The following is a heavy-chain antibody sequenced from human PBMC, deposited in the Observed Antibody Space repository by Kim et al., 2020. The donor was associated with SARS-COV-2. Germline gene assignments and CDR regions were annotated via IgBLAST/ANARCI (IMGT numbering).Heavy chain of an antibody. D-gene: IGHD2-8*02. CDR3: ARHDAVPVVRHGFDH. V-gene: IGHV4-59*08. CDR2: IYYNRGN. J-gene: IGHJ4*02. Sequence: SETLSLTCSVSGGSVFYYYWSWIRQPPGKGLEWLGYIYYNRGNLYSASLRSRVTISEDTSKNLLSLNLYSVTAADTAVYYCARHDAVPVVRHGFDHWGQGALVTVSS. CDR1: GGSVFYYY.